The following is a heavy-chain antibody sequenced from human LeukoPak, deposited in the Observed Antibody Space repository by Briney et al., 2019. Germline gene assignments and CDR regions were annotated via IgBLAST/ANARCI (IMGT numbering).Heavy chain of an antibody. Sequence: SQTLSLTCTVSGGSISSGSHYWTWNRQPAGKGLEYIGRVYSSGSTDSNPSLRSRLTMSVDTSKNQLSLKLTSVTAADTAVYYCARLGRFGALLPYYYYMDVWGKGTTVTVSS. CDR3: ARLGRFGALLPYYYYMDV. J-gene: IGHJ6*03. V-gene: IGHV4-61*02. CDR2: VYSSGST. CDR1: GGSISSGSHY. D-gene: IGHD3-10*01.